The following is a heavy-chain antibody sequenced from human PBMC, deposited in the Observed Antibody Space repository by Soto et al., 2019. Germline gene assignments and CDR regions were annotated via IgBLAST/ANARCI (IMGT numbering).Heavy chain of an antibody. J-gene: IGHJ4*02. D-gene: IGHD3-10*01. Sequence: PSETLSLTCTVSGGSISGYYWNWIRQPPGKGLEWIGYIYYSGSTNYNPSLKSRVTISVDTAKNQFSLKLSSVTAADTAVYYCAKGSFRSGGYYSDFDYWGQGTLVTVSS. CDR3: AKGSFRSGGYYSDFDY. CDR1: GGSISGYY. CDR2: IYYSGST. V-gene: IGHV4-59*01.